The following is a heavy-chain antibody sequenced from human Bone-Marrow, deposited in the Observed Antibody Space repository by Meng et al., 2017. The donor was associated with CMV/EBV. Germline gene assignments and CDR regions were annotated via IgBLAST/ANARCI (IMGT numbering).Heavy chain of an antibody. Sequence: YPFTGHSMHWVRQAPGQALEWMGWINPNSGGTNYAQKFQGRVTMTRDTSISTAYMELSRLRSDDTAVYYCARTYNWNYGPLDAFDIWGQGTMVTVSS. J-gene: IGHJ3*02. CDR2: INPNSGGT. CDR3: ARTYNWNYGPLDAFDI. V-gene: IGHV1-2*02. CDR1: YPFTGHS. D-gene: IGHD1-7*01.